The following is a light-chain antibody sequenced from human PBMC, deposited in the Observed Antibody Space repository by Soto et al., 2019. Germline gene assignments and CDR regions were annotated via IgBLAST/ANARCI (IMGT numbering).Light chain of an antibody. CDR3: SSYTSSKTYV. V-gene: IGLV2-14*01. CDR2: DVS. CDR1: SSDVGGYDF. J-gene: IGLJ1*01. Sequence: QSVLAQHASVSGSPGQSITISCTGTSSDVGGYDFVSWYQQHPGKAPKLMISDVSNRPSGGSNRFSGSKSGNTASLTISGLQAEDEADYYCSSYTSSKTYVFGTGTKSPS.